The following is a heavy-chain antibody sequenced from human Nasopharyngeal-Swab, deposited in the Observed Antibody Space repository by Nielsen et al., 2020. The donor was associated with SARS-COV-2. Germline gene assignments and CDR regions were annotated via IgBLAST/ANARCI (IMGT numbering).Heavy chain of an antibody. Sequence: GESLKISCKGSGYTFTSYGISWVRQAPGQGLEWMGWISAYNGNTNYAQKLQGRVTMTTDTSTSTAYMELRSLRSDDTAVYYCARDIDIVVVPAAIGGDYWGQGTLVTVSS. CDR3: ARDIDIVVVPAAIGGDY. CDR1: GYTFTSYG. CDR2: ISAYNGNT. D-gene: IGHD2-2*01. V-gene: IGHV1-18*01. J-gene: IGHJ4*02.